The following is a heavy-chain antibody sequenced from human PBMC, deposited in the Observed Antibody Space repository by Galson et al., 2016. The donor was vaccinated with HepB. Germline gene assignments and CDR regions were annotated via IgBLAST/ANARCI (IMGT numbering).Heavy chain of an antibody. D-gene: IGHD2-15*01. Sequence: SLRLSCAASGFSFSNSGMSWVRQAPGRGLEWVSGITRSGDATHYADFVKGRFTISRDNSKNTLYLQMNSLRAEDTAVYYCARRDIVVVVGASPSPFLGYWGQGALVTVSS. CDR2: ITRSGDAT. J-gene: IGHJ4*02. V-gene: IGHV3-23*01. CDR1: GFSFSNSG. CDR3: ARRDIVVVVGASPSPFLGY.